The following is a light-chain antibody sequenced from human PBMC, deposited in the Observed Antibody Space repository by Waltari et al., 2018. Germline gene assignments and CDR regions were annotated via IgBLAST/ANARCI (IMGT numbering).Light chain of an antibody. V-gene: IGKV4-1*01. Sequence: IVMTQSPDSLAVSLGERATITCKSSQSLLYRPNNKNDLAWYQQKPGQPPQLLSSYAETREAGVPDRISGSGSGTDFTLTISSLQAEDVAVYFCQQSYTSPFTFGGGTKVEL. CDR3: QQSYTSPFT. CDR1: QSLLYRPNNKND. J-gene: IGKJ4*01. CDR2: YAE.